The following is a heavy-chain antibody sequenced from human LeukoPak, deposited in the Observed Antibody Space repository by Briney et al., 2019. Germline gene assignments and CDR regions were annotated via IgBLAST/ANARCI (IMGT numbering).Heavy chain of an antibody. D-gene: IGHD3-10*01. V-gene: IGHV3-74*01. CDR2: MDPDGNTI. CDR1: GFTFSNSW. J-gene: IGHJ4*02. Sequence: GRSLGLSCAASGFTFSNSWMHWVRQAPGERLVWVSRMDPDGNTINYADSVKGRFSISRDNAKNTLYLQMNSLRAEDTAVYYCARAGYYRFDYWGQGTLVIVSS. CDR3: ARAGYYRFDY.